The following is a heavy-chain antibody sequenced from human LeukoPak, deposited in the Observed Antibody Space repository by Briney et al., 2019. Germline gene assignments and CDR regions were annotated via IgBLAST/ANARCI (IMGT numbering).Heavy chain of an antibody. Sequence: PGGSLRLSCAASGFTFSTYAMSWIRQPPGKGLEWIGFIYYSGTTNYNPSLKSRVTISVDTSKNQFSLKMGSVTAADTAVYYCARGTKGYLQLDYWGQGTLVTVSS. D-gene: IGHD5-18*01. J-gene: IGHJ4*02. CDR1: GFTFSTYA. V-gene: IGHV4-59*01. CDR3: ARGTKGYLQLDY. CDR2: IYYSGTT.